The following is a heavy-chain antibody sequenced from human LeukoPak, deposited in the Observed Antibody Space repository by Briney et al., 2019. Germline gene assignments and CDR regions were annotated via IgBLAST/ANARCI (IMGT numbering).Heavy chain of an antibody. D-gene: IGHD6-13*01. CDR1: GFTFSSYG. J-gene: IGHJ4*02. V-gene: IGHV3-30*02. Sequence: PGGSLRLSCAASGFTFSSYGMHWVRQAPGKGLEWVAFIRYDGSNKCYADSVKGRFTISRDNSKNTLYLQMNSLRAEDTAVYYCAKGSRIAAAGTVYFDYWGQGTLVTVSS. CDR3: AKGSRIAAAGTVYFDY. CDR2: IRYDGSNK.